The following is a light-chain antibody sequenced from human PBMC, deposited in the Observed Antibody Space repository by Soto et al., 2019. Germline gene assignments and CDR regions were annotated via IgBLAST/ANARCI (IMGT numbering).Light chain of an antibody. J-gene: IGLJ3*02. CDR3: SSFASSSTWV. CDR1: SSDVGAYNY. CDR2: EVT. V-gene: IGLV2-8*01. Sequence: QSVLTQPPSASGSPGQSVTISCTGTSSDVGAYNYVSWYQQHAGKAPKLVIYEVTKRPSGVPDRFSGSKSANTASLTVSGVQAEDEADYYCSSFASSSTWVFGGGTKLTVL.